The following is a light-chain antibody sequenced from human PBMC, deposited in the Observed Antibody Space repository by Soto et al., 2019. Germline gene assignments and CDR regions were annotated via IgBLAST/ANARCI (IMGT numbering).Light chain of an antibody. CDR2: DAS. CDR3: QQFDSYPWT. Sequence: DIQMTQSPSTLSASVGDRVTITCRASQSISSWLAWYQEKPGKAPHLLIFDASVLGRGVPSRFSGRGSGTELSLTISSLQPDDSATYYCQQFDSYPWTFGQGTKVEIK. V-gene: IGKV1-5*01. J-gene: IGKJ1*01. CDR1: QSISSW.